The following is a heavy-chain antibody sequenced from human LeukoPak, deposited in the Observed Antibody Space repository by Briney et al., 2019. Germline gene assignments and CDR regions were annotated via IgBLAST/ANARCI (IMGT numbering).Heavy chain of an antibody. V-gene: IGHV1-18*01. CDR2: ISAYNGNT. Sequence: ASVKVSCKASGYTFTSYGISWVRQAPGQGLEWMGWISAYNGNTNYAQKLQGRVTMTTDTSTSTAYMELRSLRSDDTAVYYCARGQVRFGELYDAFDIWGQGTMVTVSS. D-gene: IGHD3-10*01. CDR1: GYTFTSYG. CDR3: ARGQVRFGELYDAFDI. J-gene: IGHJ3*02.